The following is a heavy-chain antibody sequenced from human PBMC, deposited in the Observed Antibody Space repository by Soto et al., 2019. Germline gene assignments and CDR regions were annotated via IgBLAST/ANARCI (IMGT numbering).Heavy chain of an antibody. D-gene: IGHD1-20*01. Sequence: QVQLVESGGGVVQPGRSLRLSCAASGFTFSNYGMHWVRQAPGKGLEWVAVIWFDGSNKYYTDSVKGRFTISRDNAKNALYVQMHSLRAEDTAVYYCARVGITATTFRGFDYWGQGTMVTVSS. J-gene: IGHJ4*02. CDR1: GFTFSNYG. V-gene: IGHV3-33*01. CDR3: ARVGITATTFRGFDY. CDR2: IWFDGSNK.